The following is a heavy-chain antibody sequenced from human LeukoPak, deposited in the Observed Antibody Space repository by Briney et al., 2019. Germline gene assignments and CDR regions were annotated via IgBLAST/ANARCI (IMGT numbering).Heavy chain of an antibody. Sequence: GGSLRLSCAASGFTFSSYAMSWVRQAPGKGLEWVSAISGSGGSTYYADSVKGRFTISRDNSKNTLYLQMNSLRAEDTAVYYCAKDHQSYLLLRGSVVDYWGQGTLVTVSA. CDR1: GFTFSSYA. CDR2: ISGSGGST. D-gene: IGHD3-10*01. V-gene: IGHV3-23*01. J-gene: IGHJ4*02. CDR3: AKDHQSYLLLRGSVVDY.